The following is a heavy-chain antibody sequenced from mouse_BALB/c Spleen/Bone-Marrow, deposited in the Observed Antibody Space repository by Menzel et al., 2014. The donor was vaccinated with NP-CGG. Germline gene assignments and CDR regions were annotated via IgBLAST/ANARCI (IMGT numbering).Heavy chain of an antibody. CDR3: ARGGNFAWFAY. V-gene: IGHV5-17*02. CDR1: GFTFSSLG. J-gene: IGHJ3*01. Sequence: EVKLQESGGGLVQPGGSRKLSCAASGFTFSSLGMHWVRQAPEKGLEWVAYISSGSSTIYYADTVKGRFTISRDNPKNTLFLQMTSLRSEDTAMYYCARGGNFAWFAYWGQGTLVTVSA. CDR2: ISSGSSTI. D-gene: IGHD2-1*01.